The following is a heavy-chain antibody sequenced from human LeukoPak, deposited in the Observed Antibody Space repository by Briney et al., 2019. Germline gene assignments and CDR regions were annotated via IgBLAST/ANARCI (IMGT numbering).Heavy chain of an antibody. CDR1: GGSISSGGYY. V-gene: IGHV4-31*03. CDR3: ARGALDTKTRFDY. D-gene: IGHD5-18*01. CDR2: IYYSGST. Sequence: SETLSLTCTVSGGSISSGGYYWSWIRQHPGKGLEWIGYIYYSGSTYYNPSLKSRVTISVDTSKNQFSLKLSSVTAADTAVYYCARGALDTKTRFDYWGQGTLVTVSS. J-gene: IGHJ4*02.